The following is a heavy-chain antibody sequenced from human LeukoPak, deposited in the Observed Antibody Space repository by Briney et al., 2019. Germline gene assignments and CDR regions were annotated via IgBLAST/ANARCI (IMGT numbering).Heavy chain of an antibody. J-gene: IGHJ6*03. CDR3: TRRGYCSSTSCGDMGV. Sequence: PGGSLRLSCTASGFTFGDYAMSWVRQAPGKGLEWVGFIRSKAYGGTTEYAASVKGRFTISRDDSKSIAYLQMNSLKTEDTAVYYCTRRGYCSSTSCGDMGVWGKGTTVTVSS. CDR2: IRSKAYGGTT. D-gene: IGHD2-2*01. CDR1: GFTFGDYA. V-gene: IGHV3-49*04.